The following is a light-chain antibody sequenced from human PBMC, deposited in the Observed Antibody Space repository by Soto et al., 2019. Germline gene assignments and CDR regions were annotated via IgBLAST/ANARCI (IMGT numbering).Light chain of an antibody. V-gene: IGLV2-14*01. CDR1: SSDFGAYNY. CDR3: ASYTTSTTRYL. Sequence: QSALTQPASLSGSPGQSITISCTGTSSDFGAYNYVSWLQQHPGKAPKLMVYDVSDRPSGVSNRFSGSKSVNTASLTISGLQAEDEADYYCASYTTSTTRYLFGTGTKVTVL. J-gene: IGLJ1*01. CDR2: DVS.